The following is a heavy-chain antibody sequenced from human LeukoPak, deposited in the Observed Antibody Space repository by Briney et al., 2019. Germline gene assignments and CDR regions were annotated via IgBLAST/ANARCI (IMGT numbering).Heavy chain of an antibody. CDR1: GGSFSGYY. V-gene: IGHV4-59*12. CDR2: IYYSGST. D-gene: IGHD2-15*01. CDR3: VVYCSGGSCYYYYYYMDV. J-gene: IGHJ6*03. Sequence: PSETLSLTCAVYGGSFSGYYWSWIRQPPGKGLEWIAYIYYSGSTNYNPSLKSRVTISVDTSKNQFSLKLSSVTAADTAVYYCVVYCSGGSCYYYYYYMDVWGKGTTVTVSS.